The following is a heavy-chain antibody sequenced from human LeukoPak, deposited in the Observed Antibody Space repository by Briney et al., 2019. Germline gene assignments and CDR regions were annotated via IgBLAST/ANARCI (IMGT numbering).Heavy chain of an antibody. V-gene: IGHV1-69*04. Sequence: SVKVSCKASGGTFSSYAISWVRQAPGQGLEWMGRIIPIFGIANYAQKFQGRVTITADKSTSTAYMELSSLRSEDTAVYYCASPTLGYCSSTSCYTFDYWGQGTLVTVSS. D-gene: IGHD2-2*02. CDR3: ASPTLGYCSSTSCYTFDY. J-gene: IGHJ4*02. CDR2: IIPIFGIA. CDR1: GGTFSSYA.